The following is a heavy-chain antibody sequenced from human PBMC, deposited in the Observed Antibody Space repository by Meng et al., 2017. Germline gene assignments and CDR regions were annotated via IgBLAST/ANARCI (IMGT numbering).Heavy chain of an antibody. CDR3: ASDPGGSSGWSPRSRPGY. CDR1: DNAFTDYV. D-gene: IGHD6-19*01. Sequence: SRRVSSKVSDNAFTDYVIHWLRQALRQWLGWMVRINPSIGSTNYAQKFQGRVTRTRVTSISTAYMELSRLRSDVTAVYYCASDPGGSSGWSPRSRPGYWGQGTLVTVSS. V-gene: IGHV1-2*06. J-gene: IGHJ4*02. CDR2: INPSIGST.